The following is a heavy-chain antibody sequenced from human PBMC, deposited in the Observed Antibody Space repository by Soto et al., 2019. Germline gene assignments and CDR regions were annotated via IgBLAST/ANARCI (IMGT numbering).Heavy chain of an antibody. CDR3: AKDALVDYYGSGSYQKYNWFDP. V-gene: IGHV3-9*01. J-gene: IGHJ5*02. CDR2: ISWNSGSI. Sequence: GGSLRLSCAASGFTFDDYAMHWVRQAPGKGLEWVSGISWNSGSIGYADSVKGRFTISRDNAKNSLYLQMNSLRAEDTALYYCAKDALVDYYGSGSYQKYNWFDPWGQGTLVTVSS. CDR1: GFTFDDYA. D-gene: IGHD3-10*01.